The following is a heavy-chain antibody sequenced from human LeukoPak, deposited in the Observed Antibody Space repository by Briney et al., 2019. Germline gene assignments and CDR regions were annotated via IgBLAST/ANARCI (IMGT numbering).Heavy chain of an antibody. Sequence: ASVKVSCKASGYTFTGYYMHWVRQAPGQGLEWMGWINPNSGGTNYAQKFQGRVTMTRDTSISTAYMELSSLRSEDTAVYYCARDAGYSSGWSYYYYMDVWGKGTTVTVSS. CDR2: INPNSGGT. J-gene: IGHJ6*03. D-gene: IGHD6-19*01. V-gene: IGHV1-2*02. CDR3: ARDAGYSSGWSYYYYMDV. CDR1: GYTFTGYY.